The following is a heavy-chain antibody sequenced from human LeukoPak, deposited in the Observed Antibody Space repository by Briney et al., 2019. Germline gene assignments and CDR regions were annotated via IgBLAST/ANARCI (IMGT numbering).Heavy chain of an antibody. CDR3: ARTVGIAAAAHGFDY. D-gene: IGHD6-13*01. Sequence: GGSLRLSCAASGFTVSSNYMSWVRQAPGKGLEWVSVIYSGGSTYYADSVKGRFTISRDNSKNTLYLQMNSLRAEDTAVYYCARTVGIAAAAHGFDYWGQGTLVTVSS. V-gene: IGHV3-66*01. CDR2: IYSGGST. CDR1: GFTVSSNY. J-gene: IGHJ4*02.